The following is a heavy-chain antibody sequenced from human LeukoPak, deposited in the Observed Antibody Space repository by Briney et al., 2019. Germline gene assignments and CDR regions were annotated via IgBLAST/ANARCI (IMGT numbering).Heavy chain of an antibody. CDR3: ARVSCDYTTCKYPFDY. V-gene: IGHV3-21*01. CDR1: GFTFSSYS. D-gene: IGHD3-3*01. CDR2: ISSSSSYI. J-gene: IGHJ4*02. Sequence: GGSLRLSCAASGFTFSSYSMNWVRQAPGKGLEWVSSISSSSSYIYYADSVKGRFTISRDNAKNSLYLQMNSLRAEDTAVYYCARVSCDYTTCKYPFDYWGQGTLVTVSS.